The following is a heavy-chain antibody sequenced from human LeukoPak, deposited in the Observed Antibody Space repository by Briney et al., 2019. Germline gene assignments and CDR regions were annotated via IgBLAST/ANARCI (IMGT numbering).Heavy chain of an antibody. D-gene: IGHD5-12*01. J-gene: IGHJ4*02. V-gene: IGHV1-3*01. Sequence: ASVKVSCKASGYTFTSYAMHWARQAPGQRLEWMGWINAGNGNTKYSQKFQGRVTITRDTSASTAYMELSSLRSEDTAVYYCARTYSGYDQSFDYWGQGTLVTVSS. CDR1: GYTFTSYA. CDR3: ARTYSGYDQSFDY. CDR2: INAGNGNT.